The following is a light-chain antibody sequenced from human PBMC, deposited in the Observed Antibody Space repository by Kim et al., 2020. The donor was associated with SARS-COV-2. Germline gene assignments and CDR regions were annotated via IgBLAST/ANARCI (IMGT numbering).Light chain of an antibody. V-gene: IGKV1-16*01. CDR3: QQYDSYLLT. CDR2: GAS. Sequence: ASVGDPVPITCRASQSISNYLDWYQQKPGKAPKYLIYGASILQSGVPSRFSGSGSGKAFTLTISRLQPEDFATYYCQQYDSYLLTFGGGTKVDIK. J-gene: IGKJ4*01. CDR1: QSISNY.